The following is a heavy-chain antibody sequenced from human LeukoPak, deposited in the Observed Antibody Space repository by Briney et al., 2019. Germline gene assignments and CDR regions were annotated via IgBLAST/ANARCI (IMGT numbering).Heavy chain of an antibody. CDR3: ARGGRKYNWNYEDAFDI. V-gene: IGHV4-34*01. CDR2: INHSGST. Sequence: PSQTLSLTCAVYGGSFSGYYWSWIRQPPGKGLEWIGEINHSGSTNYNPSLKSRVTISVDTSKNQFSLKLSSVTAADTAVYYCARGGRKYNWNYEDAFDIWGQGTMVTVSS. J-gene: IGHJ3*02. CDR1: GGSFSGYY. D-gene: IGHD1-7*01.